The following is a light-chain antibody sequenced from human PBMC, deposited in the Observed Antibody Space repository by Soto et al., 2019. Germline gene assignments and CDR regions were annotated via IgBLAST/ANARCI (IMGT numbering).Light chain of an antibody. CDR1: QCFXNL. CDR3: QQRSIWPTWT. J-gene: IGKJ1*01. Sequence: IVVTQSPATLSVSPGESATLTCRASQCFXNLLVWYEAKPGQAPRLLIXYASIRATGVPARFIGSGSGRDFSLTISSLEPAYFAMYYCQQRSIWPTWTFGQGTKVDIK. V-gene: IGKV3-11*02. CDR2: YAS.